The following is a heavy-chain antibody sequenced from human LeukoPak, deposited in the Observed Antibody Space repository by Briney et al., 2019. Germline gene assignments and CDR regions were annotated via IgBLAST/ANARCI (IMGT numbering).Heavy chain of an antibody. CDR2: ISYDGRQN. CDR1: GFTFSTYA. D-gene: IGHD2-8*01. Sequence: GRSLRLSCAASGFTFSTYAMNWVRQAPGKGLGWVAVISYDGRQNYYADSVKGRFTISRDNSKNTLYLQMNSLRDEDSAAYYCARVYLERLTAGYFDHWGQGTWVTVSP. V-gene: IGHV3-30*04. J-gene: IGHJ4*02. CDR3: ARVYLERLTAGYFDH.